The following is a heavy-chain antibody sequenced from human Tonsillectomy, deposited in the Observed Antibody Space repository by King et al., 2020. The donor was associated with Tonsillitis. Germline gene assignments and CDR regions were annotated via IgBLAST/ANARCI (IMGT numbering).Heavy chain of an antibody. D-gene: IGHD5-18*01. CDR3: ARGGQKRRGYTFENWYFDL. CDR1: GFTFSDYY. Sequence: QLVQSGGGLVKPGGSLRLSCAASGFTFSDYYMTWIRQAPGKGLEWVSYITGSSSSTNYADSVKGRFTISRDNAKNSLSLQMNSLRAEDTAVYYCARGGQKRRGYTFENWYFDLWGRGTLVTVSS. J-gene: IGHJ2*01. V-gene: IGHV3-11*06. CDR2: ITGSSSST.